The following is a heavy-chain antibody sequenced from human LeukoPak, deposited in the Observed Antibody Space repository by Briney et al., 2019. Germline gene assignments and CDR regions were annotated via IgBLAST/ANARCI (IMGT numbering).Heavy chain of an antibody. CDR3: ARETGEYSSSIDY. D-gene: IGHD6-6*01. J-gene: IGHJ4*02. CDR1: GGSISSGDYY. Sequence: PSQTLSLTCTVSGGSISSGDYYWSWIRQPPGKGLEWIGYIYYSGSTYYNLSLKSRVTISVDTSKNQFSLKLSSVTAADTAVYYCARETGEYSSSIDYWGQGTLVTVSS. CDR2: IYYSGST. V-gene: IGHV4-30-4*08.